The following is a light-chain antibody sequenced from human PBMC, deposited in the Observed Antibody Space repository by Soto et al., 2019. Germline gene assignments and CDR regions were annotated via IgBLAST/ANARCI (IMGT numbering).Light chain of an antibody. V-gene: IGKV3-15*01. CDR3: QQYFEWPPMT. J-gene: IGKJ1*01. CDR2: GAS. CDR1: ETVATN. Sequence: VMTQSPATLSVSPGERATLSCSASETVATNLAWYQQKPGQAPRLLISGASTRAAGISDRFRGSGSGTEFTLTISSLRSEDSAIYYCQQYFEWPPMTFGQGTKVDI.